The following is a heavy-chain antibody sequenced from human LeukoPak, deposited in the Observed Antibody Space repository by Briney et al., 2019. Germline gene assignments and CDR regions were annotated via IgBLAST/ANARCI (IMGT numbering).Heavy chain of an antibody. J-gene: IGHJ4*02. D-gene: IGHD5-12*01. CDR3: ARDGYSGNDGL. Sequence: SETLSLTCAVYGGSFSGYYWSWIRQPPGKGLEWIGEINHSGSTNYNPSLKSRVTISVDTSKNQFSLKLSSVTAADTAVYYCARDGYSGNDGLWGQGTLVTVSS. V-gene: IGHV4-34*01. CDR2: INHSGST. CDR1: GGSFSGYY.